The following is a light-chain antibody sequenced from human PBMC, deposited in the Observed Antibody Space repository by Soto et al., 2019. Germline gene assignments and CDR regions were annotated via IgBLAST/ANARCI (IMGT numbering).Light chain of an antibody. CDR1: QSLSSNY. J-gene: IGKJ4*01. CDR3: QHYGGSPLT. Sequence: EIVLTQSPGTLSVSPGERDSFSCRASQSLSSNYLAWYQQKPGQAPRLLIFGASSRASGIPERFSASGSGTDFTLTISRREPEDFAVYFCQHYGGSPLTFGGGTKVEIK. V-gene: IGKV3-20*01. CDR2: GAS.